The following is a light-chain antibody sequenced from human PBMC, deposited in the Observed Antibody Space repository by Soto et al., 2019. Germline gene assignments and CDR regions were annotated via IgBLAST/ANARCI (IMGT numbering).Light chain of an antibody. V-gene: IGKV4-1*01. J-gene: IGKJ2*01. Sequence: DIVMTQSPDSLPVSLGERATINCKSSQNGLYISNNKSYLAWYQQKPGQPPKLLIYWASTRESGVPDRFSGSWSRTDFTLTISSLQAEDVAVYYWQQYYSTPHTFGQGTMLEIK. CDR1: QNGLYISNNKSY. CDR2: WAS. CDR3: QQYYSTPHT.